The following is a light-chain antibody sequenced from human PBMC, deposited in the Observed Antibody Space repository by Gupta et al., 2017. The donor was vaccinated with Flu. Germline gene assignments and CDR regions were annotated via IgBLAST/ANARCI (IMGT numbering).Light chain of an antibody. CDR2: INSDGSH. J-gene: IGLJ3*02. Sequence: PVLTQSPSASASLGASVKLTCTLSSGHSSYAIAWHQQQPEKGPRYLMKINSDGSHTKGDGIPDRFSGSSSGAERHLTISSLQSEDEADYYCQTWGASTWVFGGGTKLTVL. CDR1: SGHSSYA. V-gene: IGLV4-69*01. CDR3: QTWGASTWV.